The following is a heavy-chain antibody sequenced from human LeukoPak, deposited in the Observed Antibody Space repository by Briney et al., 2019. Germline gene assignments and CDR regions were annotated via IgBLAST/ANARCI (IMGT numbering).Heavy chain of an antibody. D-gene: IGHD3-10*01. CDR1: GGSFSGYY. CDR2: INRSGST. Sequence: SETLSLTCAVYGGSFSGYYWSWIRQPPGKGLEWIGEINRSGSTNYNPSLKSRVTISVDTSKNQFSLKLSSVTAADTAVYYCARGRPWRAITMVRGARPFDYWGQGTLVTVSS. V-gene: IGHV4-34*01. J-gene: IGHJ4*02. CDR3: ARGRPWRAITMVRGARPFDY.